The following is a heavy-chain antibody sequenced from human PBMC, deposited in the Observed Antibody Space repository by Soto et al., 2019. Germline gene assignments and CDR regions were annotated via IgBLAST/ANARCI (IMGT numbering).Heavy chain of an antibody. D-gene: IGHD3-22*01. CDR1: GGSISSYX. Sequence: TLALTCTVSGGSISSYXWRWIRQPALNVLEWIGLIYTSGSTNYNPSLKSRVNMSVDTSKNQFSLKLSSVTAAETAVYYCARATYYYDSSGYSYDYWGQGTLVTGSS. J-gene: IGHJ4*02. CDR3: ARATYYYDSSGYSYDY. V-gene: IGHV4-4*07. CDR2: IYTSGST.